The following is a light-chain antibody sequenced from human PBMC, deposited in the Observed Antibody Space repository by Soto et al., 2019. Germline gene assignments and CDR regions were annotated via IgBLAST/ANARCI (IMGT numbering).Light chain of an antibody. Sequence: EIVMTQSPATLSVSAGERATLSCRARQSVRSNLAWYQQKPGQAPRLLIYDASTRATGIPARFSGSGSGTESILTISSLQSEDFGVYYCQQYNNWPPITFGQGTRLEIK. CDR1: QSVRSN. J-gene: IGKJ5*01. V-gene: IGKV3D-15*01. CDR2: DAS. CDR3: QQYNNWPPIT.